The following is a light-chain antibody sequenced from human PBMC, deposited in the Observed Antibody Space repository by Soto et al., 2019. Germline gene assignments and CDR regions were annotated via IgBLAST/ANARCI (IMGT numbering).Light chain of an antibody. V-gene: IGKV1-39*01. CDR2: AAS. J-gene: IGKJ3*01. CDR1: QSISNY. CDR3: QQSYTTLFT. Sequence: DIQMTQSPSSLSASVGDRVTITCRASQSISNYLNWYQQKPGKAPKLLIYAASSLQSGVPSRFSGSGSGTDFPLTISSLQPEDVATYSCQQSYTTLFTFGPGTNVDI.